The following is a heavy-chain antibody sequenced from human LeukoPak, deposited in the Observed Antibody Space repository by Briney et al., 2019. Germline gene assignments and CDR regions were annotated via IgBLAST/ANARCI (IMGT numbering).Heavy chain of an antibody. CDR2: ISGGGETI. CDR1: GFTFSGYE. D-gene: IGHD3-10*01. CDR3: ESEPTFGEFAS. J-gene: IGHJ4*02. Sequence: GGPLRLSCEVSGFTFSGYEMNWVRQAPGKGLEWLSYISGGGETIYYTDSVRGRFNVSRDNAKNSLFLHMKSLRAEDSAVYYCESEPTFGEFASWGQGPLVTVSS. V-gene: IGHV3-48*03.